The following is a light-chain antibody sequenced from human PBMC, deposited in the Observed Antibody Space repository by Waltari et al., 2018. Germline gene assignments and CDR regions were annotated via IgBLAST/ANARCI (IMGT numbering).Light chain of an antibody. Sequence: SSVLTQPPSVSLAPGKTARITCGGTKIGVKSVHRYQQKPGQAPVVVIYDDSDRPSGIPERFSGSNSGNTATLTISRVEAGDEADYYCQVWDSSTDHVVFGGGTKLTVL. J-gene: IGLJ2*01. CDR3: QVWDSSTDHVV. CDR2: DDS. CDR1: KIGVKS. V-gene: IGLV3-21*01.